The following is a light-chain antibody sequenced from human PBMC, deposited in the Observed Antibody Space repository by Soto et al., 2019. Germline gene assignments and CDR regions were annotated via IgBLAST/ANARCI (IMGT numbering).Light chain of an antibody. V-gene: IGKV3-11*01. CDR3: QQRSNWPLVT. J-gene: IGKJ3*01. Sequence: EIVLTQSPATLSLSPGERATLSCRAGQSVSTYLAWYQQRPGQPPRLLIYDASSRATGIPARFSGSGSGTDFTLTISSLETEDFAVYYCQQRSNWPLVTFGPGTRVDV. CDR1: QSVSTY. CDR2: DAS.